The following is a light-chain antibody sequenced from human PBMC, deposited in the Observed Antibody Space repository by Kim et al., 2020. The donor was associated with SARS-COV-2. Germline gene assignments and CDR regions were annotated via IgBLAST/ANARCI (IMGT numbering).Light chain of an antibody. Sequence: EIVMTQSPATLSVSPGERATLSCRASQSISSYLAWYQQKPGQAPRLLIYGASTRASGVPARFSGSGSGTEFTLTITSLQSEDLAVYYCQQYSDWPPGDTFGQGTKLDI. CDR2: GAS. J-gene: IGKJ2*01. V-gene: IGKV3-15*01. CDR1: QSISSY. CDR3: QQYSDWPPGDT.